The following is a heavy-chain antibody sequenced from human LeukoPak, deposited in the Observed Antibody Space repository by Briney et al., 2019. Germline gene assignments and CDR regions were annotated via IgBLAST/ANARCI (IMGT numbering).Heavy chain of an antibody. Sequence: SVKVSCKASGGTFSSYTISWVRQAPGQGLEWMGRIIPILGIANYAQKFQGRVTTTADKSTSTAYMELSSLRSEDTAVYYCARGGGIAARPFDYWGQGTLVTVSS. V-gene: IGHV1-69*02. D-gene: IGHD6-6*01. CDR2: IIPILGIA. CDR3: ARGGGIAARPFDY. CDR1: GGTFSSYT. J-gene: IGHJ4*02.